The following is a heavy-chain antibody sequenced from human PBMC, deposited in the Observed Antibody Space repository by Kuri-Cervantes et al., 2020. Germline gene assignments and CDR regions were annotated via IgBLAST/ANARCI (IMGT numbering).Heavy chain of an antibody. CDR2: INAGNGNT. J-gene: IGHJ6*03. V-gene: IGHV1-3*01. D-gene: IGHD2-2*01. Sequence: ASVKVSCKASGGTFSSYAISWVRQAPGQGLEWMGWINAGNGNTKYSQKFQGRVTITRDTSASTAYMELSSLRSEDTAVYYCARGREGVYCSSTSCTYYYYYYYMGVWGKGTTVTVSS. CDR3: ARGREGVYCSSTSCTYYYYYYYMGV. CDR1: GGTFSSYA.